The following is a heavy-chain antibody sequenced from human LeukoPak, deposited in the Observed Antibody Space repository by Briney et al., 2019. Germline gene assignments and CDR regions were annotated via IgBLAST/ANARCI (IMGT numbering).Heavy chain of an antibody. CDR2: ICGSGGST. D-gene: IGHD4-17*01. CDR1: GFTFSSYA. CDR3: AKRPYGDYENWFDP. J-gene: IGHJ5*02. Sequence: GGKLRLSCAASGFTFSSYAMSRVPQAPGKGLKGVSAICGSGGSTYYADSVKGRFTISRDNSKNTLYLQMNSLRAEDTAVYCGAKRPYGDYENWFDPWGQGTLVTVSS. V-gene: IGHV3-23*01.